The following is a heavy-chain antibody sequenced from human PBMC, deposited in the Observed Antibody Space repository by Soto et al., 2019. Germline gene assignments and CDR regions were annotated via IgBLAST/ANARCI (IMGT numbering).Heavy chain of an antibody. CDR3: AREDDGGDRDYYGLDV. Sequence: QVQLQQSGPGLVKPSQTLSLTCTVYGGSISYEYYHWTWIRQSPGKGLEWIGYIHYSGSIIYNPSFKSRVTISVDTSKNQFSRQLSSVTAADTAVYFCAREDDGGDRDYYGLDVWGQGTTVTVSS. V-gene: IGHV4-30-4*08. J-gene: IGHJ6*02. CDR2: IHYSGSI. CDR1: GGSISYEYYH. D-gene: IGHD2-21*02.